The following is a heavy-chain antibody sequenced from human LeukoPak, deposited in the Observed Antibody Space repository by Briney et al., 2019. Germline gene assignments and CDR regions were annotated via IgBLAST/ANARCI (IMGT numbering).Heavy chain of an antibody. J-gene: IGHJ4*02. D-gene: IGHD3-22*01. CDR2: IYSGGST. V-gene: IGHV3-66*02. CDR1: GFTVSSNY. CDR3: APGEAYYYDSSGYPPFDY. Sequence: GGSLRLSCAASGFTVSSNYMSWVRQAPGKGLEWVSVIYSGGSTYYADSVKGRFTISRDNSKNTLYLQMNSLRAEDTAVYYCAPGEAYYYDSSGYPPFDYWGQVTLVTVSS.